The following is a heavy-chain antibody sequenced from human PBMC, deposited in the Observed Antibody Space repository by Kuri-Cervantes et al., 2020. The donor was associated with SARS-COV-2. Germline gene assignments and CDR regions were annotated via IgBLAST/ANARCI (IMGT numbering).Heavy chain of an antibody. CDR3: ARCLAAAGSPPPAYYHYMDV. V-gene: IGHV4-4*07. Sequence: GSLRLSCTVSGGSISSYYWSWIRQPAGKGLEWIGRIYTSGSTNYNPSLKSRVTMSVDTSKNQFSLKLSSVTAADTAVYYCARCLAAAGSPPPAYYHYMDVWGKGTTVTVSS. J-gene: IGHJ6*03. CDR2: IYTSGST. CDR1: GGSISSYY. D-gene: IGHD6-13*01.